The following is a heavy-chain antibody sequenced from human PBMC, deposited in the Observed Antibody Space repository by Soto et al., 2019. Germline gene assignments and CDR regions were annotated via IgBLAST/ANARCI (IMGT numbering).Heavy chain of an antibody. CDR3: ARHGNWDNDAFDAFDI. Sequence: SETLSLTCTVSGGSISSYYWSWIRQLPGKGLEWIGYIYYSGSTNYNPSLKSRVTISVDTSKNQFSLKLSSVTAADTAVYYCARHGNWDNDAFDAFDIWGQGTMVTVSS. V-gene: IGHV4-59*08. CDR1: GGSISSYY. D-gene: IGHD7-27*01. J-gene: IGHJ3*02. CDR2: IYYSGST.